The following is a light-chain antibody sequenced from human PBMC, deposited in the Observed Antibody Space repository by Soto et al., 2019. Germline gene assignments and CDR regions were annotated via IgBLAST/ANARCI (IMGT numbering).Light chain of an antibody. CDR1: SSDVGGYNR. J-gene: IGLJ1*01. CDR2: EVS. CDR3: SSYTSSTSYV. V-gene: IGLV2-14*01. Sequence: ALTQSASVSGSPGQSITISCTGTSSDVGGYNRVSWYQPHPGKAPKLMIYEVSNRPSGVSNRFSGSKSGNTASLTISGPQPEDEADYYFSSYTSSTSYVFGTGTKLTVL.